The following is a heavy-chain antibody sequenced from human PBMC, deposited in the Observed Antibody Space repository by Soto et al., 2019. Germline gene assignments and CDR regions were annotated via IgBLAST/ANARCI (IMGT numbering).Heavy chain of an antibody. D-gene: IGHD6-13*01. Sequence: SETLSLTCTVSGGSISSYYWSWIRQPPGKGLEWIGYIYYSGSTNYNPSLKSRVTISVDTSKNQFSLKLSSVTAADTAVYYCARDFSAYGDSSSWPYNWFDPWGQGTLVTVSS. V-gene: IGHV4-59*01. CDR2: IYYSGST. J-gene: IGHJ5*02. CDR3: ARDFSAYGDSSSWPYNWFDP. CDR1: GGSISSYY.